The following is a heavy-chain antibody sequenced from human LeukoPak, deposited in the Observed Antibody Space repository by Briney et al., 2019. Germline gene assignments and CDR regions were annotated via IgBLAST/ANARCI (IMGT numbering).Heavy chain of an antibody. CDR3: ARRDSSGYYGH. V-gene: IGHV4-59*08. J-gene: IGHJ4*02. CDR2: IYYTGIT. D-gene: IGHD3-22*01. CDR1: GGSISSYY. Sequence: PSETLSLTCTVSGGSISSYYWSWIRQPPGKGLEWIGYIYYTGITNYNPSLRSRVTMLVDTSKNHFTLNLSSVTAADTALYYCARRDSSGYYGHWGQGTLVTVSS.